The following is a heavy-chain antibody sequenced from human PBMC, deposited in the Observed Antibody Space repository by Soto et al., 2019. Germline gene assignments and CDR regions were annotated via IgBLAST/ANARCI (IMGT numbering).Heavy chain of an antibody. J-gene: IGHJ4*02. V-gene: IGHV3-23*01. CDR3: ARRLYCSSSSCYAVDY. Sequence: EVQLLESGGGLVQPGGSLRLSCAVSGFTFSNYAMSWVRQAPGKGLEWVSGISGSGDSTNYGDSVKGRFTISGDNAKNTLYLQMNSLRAEDTAVYYCARRLYCSSSSCYAVDYWGQGTLVTVSS. CDR1: GFTFSNYA. D-gene: IGHD2-2*01. CDR2: ISGSGDST.